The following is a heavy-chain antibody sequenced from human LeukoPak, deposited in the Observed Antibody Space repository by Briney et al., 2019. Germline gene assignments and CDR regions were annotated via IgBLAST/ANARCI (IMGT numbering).Heavy chain of an antibody. CDR3: ARRAGNGWTSYDY. Sequence: ASVKVSCKASGYTFTSYDINWLRQATGQGPEWMGWMNPNSGGTNYAQKFQGRVTMTRDTSISTAYMELSRLRSDDTAVYYCARRAGNGWTSYDYWGQGTLVTVSS. J-gene: IGHJ4*02. V-gene: IGHV1-2*02. CDR2: MNPNSGGT. D-gene: IGHD6-19*01. CDR1: GYTFTSYD.